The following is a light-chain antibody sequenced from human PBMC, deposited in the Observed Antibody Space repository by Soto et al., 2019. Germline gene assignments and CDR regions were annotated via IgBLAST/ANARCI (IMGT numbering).Light chain of an antibody. Sequence: VVLTQSPANLSLSPGDRATLSCRASRHVYINALGWYQQKPGRTPTLLIYGASTRATDIPDRFSATGSGTDFSLTISGVEPEDSAVYYCQQYGASPFTFGPGTRLEI. CDR1: RHVYINA. J-gene: IGKJ3*01. CDR3: QQYGASPFT. V-gene: IGKV3-20*01. CDR2: GAS.